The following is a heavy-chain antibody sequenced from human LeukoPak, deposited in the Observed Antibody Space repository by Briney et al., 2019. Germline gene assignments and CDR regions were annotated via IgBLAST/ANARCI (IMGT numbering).Heavy chain of an antibody. CDR2: ISSSSNYI. J-gene: IGHJ5*02. CDR3: ARSSLVAATSAWLDP. V-gene: IGHV3-21*01. CDR1: GFTFSSYS. D-gene: IGHD2-15*01. Sequence: PGGPLRLSCAASGFTFSSYSMNWVRQAPGKGLEWVSSISSSSNYIYYADSVKGRFTISRDNAKNSLYLQMNSLRAEDTAVYYCARSSLVAATSAWLDPWGQGTLVTVSS.